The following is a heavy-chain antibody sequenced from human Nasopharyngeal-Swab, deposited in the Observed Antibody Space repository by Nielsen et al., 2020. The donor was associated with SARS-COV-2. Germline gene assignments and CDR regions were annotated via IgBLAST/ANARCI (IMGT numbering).Heavy chain of an antibody. V-gene: IGHV3-23*01. CDR3: AKVPPMVRGLSWFDY. Sequence: GESLKISCAASGFTFSSYVMSWVRQAPGKGLEWVSGLTSDGASTDYADSVKGRFTISRDNSKNTLYLQMNSLRAEDTAVYYCAKVPPMVRGLSWFDYWGQGTLVTVSS. J-gene: IGHJ4*02. CDR2: LTSDGAST. CDR1: GFTFSSYV. D-gene: IGHD3-10*01.